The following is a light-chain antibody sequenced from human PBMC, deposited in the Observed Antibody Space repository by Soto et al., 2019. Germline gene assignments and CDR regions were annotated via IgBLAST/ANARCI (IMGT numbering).Light chain of an antibody. CDR2: DVS. J-gene: IGKJ1*01. CDR1: QRVSSW. V-gene: IGKV1-5*01. CDR3: QQYKTYWT. Sequence: DIQMTQSPSTLSASVGDRVTFTFRASQRVSSWLAWYQQKPGKAPRLLIYDVSSLESGVPSRFSGSGSGTEFTLTISSLQPDDSATYYCQQYKTYWTFGQGTKVDNK.